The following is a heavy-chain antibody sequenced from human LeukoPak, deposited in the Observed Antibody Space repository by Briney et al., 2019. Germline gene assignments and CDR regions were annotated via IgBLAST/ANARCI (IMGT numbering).Heavy chain of an antibody. CDR3: ARVKGNYQNWFDP. CDR2: INHSGST. CDR1: GGSFSGYY. D-gene: IGHD1-7*01. Sequence: MPSETLSLTCAVYGGSFSGYYWSWIRQPPGKGLEWIGEINHSGSTNYNPSLKSRVTISVDTSKNQFSLKLSSVTAADTAVYYCARVKGNYQNWFDPWGQGTLVTVSS. V-gene: IGHV4-34*01. J-gene: IGHJ5*02.